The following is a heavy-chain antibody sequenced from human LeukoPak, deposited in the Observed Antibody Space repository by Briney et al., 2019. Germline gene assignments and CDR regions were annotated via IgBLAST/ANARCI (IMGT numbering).Heavy chain of an antibody. CDR3: ARGSGNYEYYFDY. J-gene: IGHJ4*02. CDR1: GYTFKSYG. D-gene: IGHD4-11*01. Sequence: ASVKVSCKASGYTFKSYGISWVRQAPGQGLEWMGWISGYSGETNNAQRLQGRVTMTTDTSTSTAYMELRSLRSDDTAVYYCARGSGNYEYYFDYWGQGTLVTVSS. CDR2: ISGYSGET. V-gene: IGHV1-18*01.